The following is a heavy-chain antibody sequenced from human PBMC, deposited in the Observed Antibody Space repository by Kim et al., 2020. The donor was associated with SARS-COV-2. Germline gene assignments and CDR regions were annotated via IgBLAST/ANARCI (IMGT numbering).Heavy chain of an antibody. J-gene: IGHJ6*02. Sequence: SRVTISVETSKNQFSLKLSSVTAADTAVYYCARGNRGGSWYYYYYGMDVWGQGTTVTVSS. D-gene: IGHD6-13*01. CDR3: ARGNRGGSWYYYYYGMDV. V-gene: IGHV4-34*01.